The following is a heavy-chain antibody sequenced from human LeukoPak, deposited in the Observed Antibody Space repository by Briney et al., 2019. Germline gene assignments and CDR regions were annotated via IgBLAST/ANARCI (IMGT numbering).Heavy chain of an antibody. V-gene: IGHV4-59*01. CDR3: ARDNAWLALDY. CDR2: IHYSGST. Sequence: SETLSLTCTVSGGSITNYYWTWIRQPPGKGLEWIGYIHYSGSTNYNPSLKSRVTISVDTSKNQFSLKLSSVTAADTAVYYCARDNAWLALDYWGQGTLVTVSS. CDR1: GGSITNYY. J-gene: IGHJ4*02. D-gene: IGHD5-12*01.